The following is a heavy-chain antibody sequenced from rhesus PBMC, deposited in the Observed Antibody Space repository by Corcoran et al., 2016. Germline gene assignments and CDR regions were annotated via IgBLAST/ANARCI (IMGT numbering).Heavy chain of an antibody. CDR1: GVSISGSY. CDR3: ARDLGSGWYPYYFDY. CDR2: IGGSSGST. D-gene: IGHD6-31*01. Sequence: QVQLEESGPGLVKPSETLSLTCAVSGVSISGSYWNWIRTHPGTGRWWIGYIGGSSGSTDYNPYLKSRVTISTDTSKNQLSLRLSSVTAADTAVYYCARDLGSGWYPYYFDYWGQGVLVTVSS. V-gene: IGHV4-165*01. J-gene: IGHJ4*01.